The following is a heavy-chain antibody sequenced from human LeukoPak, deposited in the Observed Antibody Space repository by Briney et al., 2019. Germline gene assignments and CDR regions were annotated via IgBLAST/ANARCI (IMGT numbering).Heavy chain of an antibody. J-gene: IGHJ4*02. CDR3: ARVTPPTD. V-gene: IGHV3-66*01. CDR2: IYSDGST. D-gene: IGHD1-14*01. CDR1: GLIVSRNY. Sequence: AGGSLRLSCAAPGLIVSRNYMTWVRQAPGKGLEWLSVIYSDGSTHYADSVKDRFIISRDNSMNTLYLQMNTLRAEDTAVYYCARVTPPTDWGQGTLVTVSS.